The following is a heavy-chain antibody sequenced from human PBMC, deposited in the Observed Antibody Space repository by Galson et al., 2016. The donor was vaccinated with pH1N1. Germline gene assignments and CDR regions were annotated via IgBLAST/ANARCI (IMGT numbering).Heavy chain of an antibody. CDR1: GFSLSTSGMC. D-gene: IGHD4-17*01. CDR2: INWDDNK. CDR3: ARINHGDYSNYFDY. V-gene: IGHV2-70*11. J-gene: IGHJ4*02. Sequence: PALVKPTQTLTLTCTFSGFSLSTSGMCVSWIRQPPGKALEWLARINWDDNKYYSTSLKTRLTISKDTSKNQVVLTVTNMDPVDTATYYCARINHGDYSNYFDYWGQGTLVTVS.